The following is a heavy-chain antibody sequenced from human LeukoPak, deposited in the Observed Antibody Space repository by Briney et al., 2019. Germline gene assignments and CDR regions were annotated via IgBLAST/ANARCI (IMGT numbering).Heavy chain of an antibody. CDR2: ISTSSRYI. CDR3: ARADCSGSTCYLRRSWFDP. D-gene: IGHD2-2*01. V-gene: IGHV3-21*01. CDR1: GLTLSTFD. Sequence: GGSLRLSCAASGLTLSTFDMNWVSQAAGKGLDCVSSISTSSRYIYYRDSVKGRFTISRDDAKNSLYLQMNSLRVEDTAVYYCARADCSGSTCYLRRSWFDPWGQGTLVTVSS. J-gene: IGHJ5*02.